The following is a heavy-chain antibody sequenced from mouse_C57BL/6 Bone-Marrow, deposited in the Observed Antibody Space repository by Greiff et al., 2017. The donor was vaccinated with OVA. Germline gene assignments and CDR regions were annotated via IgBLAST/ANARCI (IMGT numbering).Heavy chain of an antibody. CDR1: GFTFSDYY. J-gene: IGHJ2*01. CDR2: INYDGSST. V-gene: IGHV5-16*01. CDR3: ARDLWLDY. D-gene: IGHD1-1*02. Sequence: EVMLVESEGGLVQPGSSMKLSCTASGFTFSDYYMAWVRQVPEKGLEWVANINYDGSSTYYLDSLKSRFIISRDNAKNTLYLQMSSLKSEDTATYYCARDLWLDYWGQGTTLTVSS.